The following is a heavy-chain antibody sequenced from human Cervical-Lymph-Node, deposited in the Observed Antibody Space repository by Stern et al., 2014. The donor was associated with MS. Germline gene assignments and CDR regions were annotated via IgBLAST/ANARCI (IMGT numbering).Heavy chain of an antibody. CDR3: ARDRVYYDSSGYYSNYYFDY. J-gene: IGHJ4*02. Sequence: EVQLVESGGGLVQPGGSLRLSCAASGFTFSDFGMHWVRQAPGKGLEWVSYISSRSSTIYYADSVKGRFTISRDNARNSLYLQMNSLRAEDTAVYYCARDRVYYDSSGYYSNYYFDYWGQGTLVTVSS. CDR2: ISSRSSTI. D-gene: IGHD3-22*01. V-gene: IGHV3-48*01. CDR1: GFTFSDFG.